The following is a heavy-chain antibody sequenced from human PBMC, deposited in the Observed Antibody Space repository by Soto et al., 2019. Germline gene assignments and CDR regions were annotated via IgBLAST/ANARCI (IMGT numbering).Heavy chain of an antibody. CDR1: GFTFRSYA. J-gene: IGHJ4*02. D-gene: IGHD6-13*01. V-gene: IGHV3-23*01. CDR3: AKDIAAAATLSCFDY. Sequence: EVQLLESGGGLVQPGGSLRLSCAASGFTFRSYAMSGVRQAPGKGLEGVAAICGSGGSTYYADSVKGRFTISRDNSKNTLYLQMNSLRAEDTAVYYCAKDIAAAATLSCFDYWGQGTLVTVSS. CDR2: ICGSGGST.